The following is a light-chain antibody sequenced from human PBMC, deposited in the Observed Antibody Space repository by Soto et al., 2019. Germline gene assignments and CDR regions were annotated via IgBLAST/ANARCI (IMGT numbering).Light chain of an antibody. V-gene: IGKV1-9*01. J-gene: IGKJ2*01. Sequence: DIQLTQSPSFLSASVGDRVTITCRASQGISSYLAWYQQKPAKAPNLLIYAGSTLQSGVPSRFSGRGSGTEFTLTISSLQPEDFATYYCQQLTNYPDTFGQGTKLEIK. CDR2: AGS. CDR1: QGISSY. CDR3: QQLTNYPDT.